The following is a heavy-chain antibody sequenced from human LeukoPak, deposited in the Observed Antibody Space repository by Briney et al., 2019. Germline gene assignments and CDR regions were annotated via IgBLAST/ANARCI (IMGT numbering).Heavy chain of an antibody. Sequence: PGGSLRLSCAASGFTFSSYEINWVRQAPGKGLEWISYISSSGSTISYADSVKGRFTISRDNAKNSLYLQMNSLRAEDTAVYYCARDVRREGYYYYYAMDVWGHGTTVTVSS. CDR2: ISSSGSTI. V-gene: IGHV3-48*03. CDR1: GFTFSSYE. D-gene: IGHD3-10*02. J-gene: IGHJ6*02. CDR3: ARDVRREGYYYYYAMDV.